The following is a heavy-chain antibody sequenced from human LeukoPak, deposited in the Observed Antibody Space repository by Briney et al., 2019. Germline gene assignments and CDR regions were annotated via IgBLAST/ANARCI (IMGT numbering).Heavy chain of an antibody. V-gene: IGHV1-8*01. D-gene: IGHD6-13*01. CDR3: ARVLYSSSWYGDYNWFDP. CDR1: GYTFTSYD. CDR2: MNSNSGNT. J-gene: IGHJ5*02. Sequence: ASVKVSCKASGYTFTSYDINWVRQATGQGLEWMGWMNSNSGNTGYAQKFQGRVTMTRNTSISTAYMELSSLRSEDTAVYYCARVLYSSSWYGDYNWFDPWGQGTLVTVSS.